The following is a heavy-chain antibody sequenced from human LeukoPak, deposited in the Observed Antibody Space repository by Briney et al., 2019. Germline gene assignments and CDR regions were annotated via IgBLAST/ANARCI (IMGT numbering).Heavy chain of an antibody. V-gene: IGHV3-9*01. J-gene: IGHJ4*02. CDR3: AKAVGEPDYGDYVAYFDY. D-gene: IGHD4-17*01. CDR1: GFTFDDYA. CDR2: ISWNSGSI. Sequence: PGRSLRLSCAASGFTFDDYAMHWVRQAPGKGLEWVSGISWNSGSIGYADSVKGRFTISRDNAKNSLYLQMNSLRAEDTALYYCAKAVGEPDYGDYVAYFDYWGQGTLVTVSS.